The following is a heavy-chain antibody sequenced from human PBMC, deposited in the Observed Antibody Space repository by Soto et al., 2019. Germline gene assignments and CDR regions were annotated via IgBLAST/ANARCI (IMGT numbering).Heavy chain of an antibody. CDR1: GYTFTSYG. D-gene: IGHD6-13*01. J-gene: IGHJ4*02. Sequence: QVQLVQSGAEVKKPGASVKVSCKASGYTFTSYGISWVRQAPGQGLEWMGWISAYNGNTNYAQKLQGRVTMTTDTSTSTAYMELRSLRSDDTAVYYCARGMRRIAAAGTVGGRGPLDYWGQGTLVTVSS. CDR2: ISAYNGNT. CDR3: ARGMRRIAAAGTVGGRGPLDY. V-gene: IGHV1-18*04.